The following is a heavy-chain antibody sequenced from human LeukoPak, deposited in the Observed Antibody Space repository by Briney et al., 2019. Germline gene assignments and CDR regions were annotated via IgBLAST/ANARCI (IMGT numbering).Heavy chain of an antibody. CDR3: ATYCSGGNCYRYYLDY. CDR1: GGSISSGGYY. D-gene: IGHD2-15*01. CDR2: IYYTGST. J-gene: IGHJ4*02. Sequence: SETLSLTCTVSGGSISSGGYYWSWIRQHPGKGLEWIGYIYYTGSTYYDPSLKSRVSISLDTSQNQLSLKLNSVTAADTAVYYCATYCSGGNCYRYYLDYWGQGTLVTVSS. V-gene: IGHV4-31*03.